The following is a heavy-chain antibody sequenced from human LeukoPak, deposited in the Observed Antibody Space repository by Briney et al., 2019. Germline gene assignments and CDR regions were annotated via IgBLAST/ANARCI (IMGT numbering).Heavy chain of an antibody. D-gene: IGHD5-24*01. J-gene: IGHJ4*02. CDR1: GGSLSSSNW. CDR3: AWRDGYNSYFDY. CDR2: IYHSGST. Sequence: SGTLSLTCAGSGGSLSSSNWWSWVRPPPGKGLEGIGEIYHSGSTNYNPSLMSRVTISVDKSKNQFSLKLSSVTAADTAVYYCAWRDGYNSYFDYWGQGTLVTVSS. V-gene: IGHV4-4*02.